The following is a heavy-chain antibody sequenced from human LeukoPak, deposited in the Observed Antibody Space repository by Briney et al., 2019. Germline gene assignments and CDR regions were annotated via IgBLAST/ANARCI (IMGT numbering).Heavy chain of an antibody. CDR2: ISGGGGNT. V-gene: IGHV3-23*01. D-gene: IGHD5-18*01. J-gene: IGHJ4*02. Sequence: GGSLRLSCAASKFAFSSYAMSWVRQAPGKGLEWVSAISGGGGNTYYADSVKGRFTISRDNSKNTLYLQMNSLRAEDTAVYYCAKDRGQLWPKYYFDYWGQGTLVTVSS. CDR1: KFAFSSYA. CDR3: AKDRGQLWPKYYFDY.